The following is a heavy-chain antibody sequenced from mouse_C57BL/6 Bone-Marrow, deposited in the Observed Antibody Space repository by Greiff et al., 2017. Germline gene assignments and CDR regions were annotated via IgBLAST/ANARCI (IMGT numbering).Heavy chain of an antibody. CDR3: ARTVGSSWYCDV. CDR2: IDPNSGGT. D-gene: IGHD1-1*01. J-gene: IGHJ1*03. V-gene: IGHV1-72*01. Sequence: VKLMESGAELVQPGASVKLSCKASGYTFTSYWMHWVNQWPGRGLEWIGRIDPNSGGTTSNEKFKSKATLTIDKPSSTAYMQLSSLTSEDSAVYYCARTVGSSWYCDVWGTGTTVTVAS. CDR1: GYTFTSYW.